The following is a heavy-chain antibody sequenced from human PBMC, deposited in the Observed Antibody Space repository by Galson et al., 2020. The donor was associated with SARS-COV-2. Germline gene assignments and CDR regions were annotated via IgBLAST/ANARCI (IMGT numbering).Heavy chain of an antibody. CDR2: ISYSGST. CDR1: GGSISSYY. CDR3: ARAMEVSVAGYYFDY. D-gene: IGHD6-19*01. V-gene: IGHV4-59*08. Sequence: SETLSFTCTVSGGSISSYYWSWIRQPPGKGLEWIGYISYSGSTNYNPSLKSRVAMLLDTSKNQFSLKLSSVTAADTAVYYCARAMEVSVAGYYFDYWGQGTQVTVSS. J-gene: IGHJ4*02.